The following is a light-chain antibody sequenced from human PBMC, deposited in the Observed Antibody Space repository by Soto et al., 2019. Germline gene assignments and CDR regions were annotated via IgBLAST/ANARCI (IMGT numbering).Light chain of an antibody. Sequence: IVMTQSPATLSVSPGERATLSCRASQSLGSNLAWYQQKPGQAPRFLIYGASTRATGIPARFSGSGSGTEFTLTISGLQSEDFAIYYCQQYKNWPPLTFGGGTKVEIK. CDR3: QQYKNWPPLT. CDR2: GAS. V-gene: IGKV3-15*01. CDR1: QSLGSN. J-gene: IGKJ4*01.